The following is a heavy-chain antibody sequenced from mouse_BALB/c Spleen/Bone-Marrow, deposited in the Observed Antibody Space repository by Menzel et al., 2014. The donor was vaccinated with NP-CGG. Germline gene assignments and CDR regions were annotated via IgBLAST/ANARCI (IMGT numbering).Heavy chain of an antibody. V-gene: IGHV1-54*01. J-gene: IGHJ4*01. Sequence: VQLQQSGAELVRPGTSVKVSCKASGYAFTNYLIEWVKQRPGQGLEWIGVINPGSGGTNYNEKFKGKATLTVDTSSSTAYVDLSSLTSEDSAVYYCARIYYGNFYAMDYWGQGTSVTVSS. D-gene: IGHD2-1*01. CDR3: ARIYYGNFYAMDY. CDR1: GYAFTNYL. CDR2: INPGSGGT.